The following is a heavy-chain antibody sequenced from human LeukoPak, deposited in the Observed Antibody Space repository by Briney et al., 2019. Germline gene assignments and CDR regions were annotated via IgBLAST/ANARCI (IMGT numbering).Heavy chain of an antibody. CDR3: AGPYDSSGYPDY. V-gene: IGHV3-48*01. J-gene: IGHJ4*02. Sequence: GGSLRLSCAASGFIFSTYSMNWVRQAPGKGLEWVSYISSNSVTKFCADSVKGRFTISRDNAKNSLYLQMNSLRAEDTAVYYCAGPYDSSGYPDYWGQGTLVTVSS. D-gene: IGHD3-22*01. CDR1: GFIFSTYS. CDR2: ISSNSVTK.